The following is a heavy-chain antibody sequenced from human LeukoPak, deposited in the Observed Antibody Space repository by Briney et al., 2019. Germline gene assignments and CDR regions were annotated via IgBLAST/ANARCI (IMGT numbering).Heavy chain of an antibody. D-gene: IGHD2-15*01. V-gene: IGHV3-21*04. CDR1: GFTFSSYS. Sequence: GSLRLSCAASGFTFSSYSMNWVRQAPGKGLEWVSSISSSSSYIYYADSVKGRFTISRDNAKNSLHLQMNSLRAEDTAVYYCAKDALISFRGAWSQSDCWGQGTLVTVSS. CDR2: ISSSSSYI. CDR3: AKDALISFRGAWSQSDC. J-gene: IGHJ4*02.